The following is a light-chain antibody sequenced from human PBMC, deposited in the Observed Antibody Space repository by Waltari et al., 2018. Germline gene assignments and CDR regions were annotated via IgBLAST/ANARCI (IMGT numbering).Light chain of an antibody. V-gene: IGLV8-61*01. CDR1: SGSVHTSHS. CDR3: VLYVGWGIWV. CDR2: NTD. J-gene: IGLJ3*02. Sequence: QTVVTQEPSFPVSPGGTVALTCGLSSGSVHTSHSPSWSRQTPGPAPQTVIYNTDTRSSGVPDRFSGSILGNKAALTITGAQADDECDYYCVLYVGWGIWVFGGGTKVTVL.